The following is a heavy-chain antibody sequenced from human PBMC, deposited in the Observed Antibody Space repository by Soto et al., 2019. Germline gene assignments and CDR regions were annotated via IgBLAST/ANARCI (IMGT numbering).Heavy chain of an antibody. CDR3: ARGGAMGVDY. D-gene: IGHD1-26*01. Sequence: RHSCTASGFTFNNKWMHWVRQAPGKGLVWLSRIDGAAATTNYADSVKGRFTISRDNAKNIVFLHVNGLTDEDTAVYYCARGGAMGVDYWGQGTLVTVSS. V-gene: IGHV3-74*01. CDR1: GFTFNNKW. J-gene: IGHJ4*02. CDR2: IDGAAATT.